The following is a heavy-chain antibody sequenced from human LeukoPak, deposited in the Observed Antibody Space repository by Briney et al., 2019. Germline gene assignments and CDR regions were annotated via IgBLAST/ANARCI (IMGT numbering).Heavy chain of an antibody. V-gene: IGHV1-69*05. J-gene: IGHJ5*02. CDR3: ARERYYDSSGLNWFDP. D-gene: IGHD3-22*01. Sequence: SVKVSCKASGGTFSSYAISWVRQAPGQGLEWMGRIIPIFGTANYAQKFQGRVTITTDESTSTAYMELSSLRSEDTAVYYCARERYYDSSGLNWFDPWGQGTLVTASS. CDR2: IIPIFGTA. CDR1: GGTFSSYA.